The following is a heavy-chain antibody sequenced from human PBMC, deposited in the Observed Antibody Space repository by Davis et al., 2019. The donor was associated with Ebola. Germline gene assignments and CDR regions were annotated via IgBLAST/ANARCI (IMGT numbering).Heavy chain of an antibody. J-gene: IGHJ6*02. CDR3: ARVLVRMPPDSGSYYYYYYGMDV. CDR2: IYYSGNT. CDR1: GGSINSGDYY. D-gene: IGHD3-22*01. Sequence: TLSLTCTVSGGSINSGDYYWSWIRQPPGKGLEWIGYIYYSGNTYQNPSLKSRLNVSVDRSKNQFSLRLSSVTAADTAVYYCARVLVRMPPDSGSYYYYYYGMDVWGQGTTVTVSS. V-gene: IGHV4-30-4*01.